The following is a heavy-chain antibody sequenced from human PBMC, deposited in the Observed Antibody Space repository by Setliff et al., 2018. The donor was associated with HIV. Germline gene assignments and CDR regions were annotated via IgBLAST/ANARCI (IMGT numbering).Heavy chain of an antibody. D-gene: IGHD2-21*02. J-gene: IGHJ5*02. V-gene: IGHV1-3*03. CDR2: INVGKGNT. CDR3: ARDGLAYCGGDCYSSWFDP. CDR1: GYTFAAYY. Sequence: GASVKVSCKAYGYTFAAYYLHWVRQAPGQWLEWMGWINVGKGNTKYSQDLQGGVTITRDTSASTAYMELNSLRSEDMAVYYCARDGLAYCGGDCYSSWFDPWGQGTLVTVSS.